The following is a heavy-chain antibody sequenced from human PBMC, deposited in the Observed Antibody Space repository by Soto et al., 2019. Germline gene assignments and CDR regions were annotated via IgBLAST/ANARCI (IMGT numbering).Heavy chain of an antibody. V-gene: IGHV1-69*06. CDR3: ASDSSGWAGDFDY. Sequence: GASVKVSCKASGGTFSSYAISWVRQAPGQGLEWMGGIIPIFGTANYAQKFQGRVTITADKSTSTAYMELSSLRSEDTAVYYCASDSSGWAGDFDYWGQGTLVTVSS. CDR1: GGTFSSYA. D-gene: IGHD6-19*01. J-gene: IGHJ4*02. CDR2: IIPIFGTA.